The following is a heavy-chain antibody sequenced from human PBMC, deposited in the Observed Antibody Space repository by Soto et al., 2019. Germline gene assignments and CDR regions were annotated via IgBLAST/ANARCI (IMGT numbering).Heavy chain of an antibody. D-gene: IGHD3-10*01. CDR2: INHSGST. CDR1: GGSFSGYY. J-gene: IGHJ5*02. V-gene: IGHV4-34*01. CDR3: ATSRYYGSGSYYNWFDP. Sequence: SETLSLTCAVYGGSFSGYYWSWIRQPPGKGLEWIGEINHSGSTNYNPSLKSRVTISVDTSKNQFSLKLSSVTAADTAVYYCATSRYYGSGSYYNWFDPCGQVALVTLSS.